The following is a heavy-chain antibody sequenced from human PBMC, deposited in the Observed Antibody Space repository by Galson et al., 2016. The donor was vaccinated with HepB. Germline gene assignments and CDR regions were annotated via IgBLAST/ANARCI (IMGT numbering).Heavy chain of an antibody. V-gene: IGHV1-58*01. CDR3: AAEASDYGDYGYLYYYMDV. Sequence: SVKVSCKASGFTFTRSTVQWVRQARGQRLEWIGWIVVGSGYTNYAQKFQERVTITRDMSTSTAYMELSSLRSEDTAVYYCAAEASDYGDYGYLYYYMDVWGKGTTVTVSS. J-gene: IGHJ6*03. CDR1: GFTFTRST. D-gene: IGHD4-17*01. CDR2: IVVGSGYT.